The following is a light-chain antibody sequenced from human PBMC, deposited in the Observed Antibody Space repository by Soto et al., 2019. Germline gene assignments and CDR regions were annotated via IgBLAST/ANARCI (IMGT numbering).Light chain of an antibody. Sequence: ETVLTQSPATLSLSPGERATLSCRASQSVSRYLAWYQQKPGQAPRLLIYDTSSRATGIPARFSGSGSGTDFTLTTTSLEPEDFAVYYCLQRSNWPITFGQGTRLEIK. J-gene: IGKJ5*01. V-gene: IGKV3-11*01. CDR1: QSVSRY. CDR3: LQRSNWPIT. CDR2: DTS.